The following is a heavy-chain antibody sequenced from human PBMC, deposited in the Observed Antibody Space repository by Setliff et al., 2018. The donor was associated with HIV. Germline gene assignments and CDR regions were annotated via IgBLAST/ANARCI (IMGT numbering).Heavy chain of an antibody. V-gene: IGHV1-46*01. Sequence: GASVKVSCKASGYIFTTYCMHWVRQAPGQGLEWMGIINPSGGSTGYAQKFQGRVTMTRDTSTSTVYMELSSLRSDDTAVYFCARDPELKQWLVRSPSFYFDYWGQGTLVTVSS. CDR1: GYIFTTYC. J-gene: IGHJ4*02. CDR2: INPSGGST. D-gene: IGHD6-19*01. CDR3: ARDPELKQWLVRSPSFYFDY.